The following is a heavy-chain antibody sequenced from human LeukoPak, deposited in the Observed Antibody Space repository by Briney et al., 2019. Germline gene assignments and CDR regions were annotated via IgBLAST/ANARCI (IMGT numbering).Heavy chain of an antibody. CDR2: ISDTGSKT. V-gene: IGHV3-23*01. CDR3: AKERMVHDY. CDR1: GFTFSSHA. D-gene: IGHD2-15*01. Sequence: PGGSLRLSCAASGFTFSSHAMSWVRQAPGRGVEWVSCISDTGSKTYYADSVKGRFSISRDNSKNTLYVQINSLTVEDTAVYYCAKERMVHDYWGQGTLVTVSS. J-gene: IGHJ4*02.